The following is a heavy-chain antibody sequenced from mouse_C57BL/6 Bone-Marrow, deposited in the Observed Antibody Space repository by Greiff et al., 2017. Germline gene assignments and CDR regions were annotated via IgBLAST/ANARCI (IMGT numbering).Heavy chain of an antibody. J-gene: IGHJ3*01. CDR3: ARWGPYYSNYGFAY. CDR1: GYAFSSYW. CDR2: IYPGDGDT. D-gene: IGHD2-5*01. V-gene: IGHV1-80*01. Sequence: VQLQQSGAELVKPGASVKISCKASGYAFSSYWMNWVKPRPGKGLEWIGQIYPGDGDTNYNGKFKGKATLTADKSSSTAYMQLSSLTSEDSAVYFCARWGPYYSNYGFAYWGQGTLVTVSA.